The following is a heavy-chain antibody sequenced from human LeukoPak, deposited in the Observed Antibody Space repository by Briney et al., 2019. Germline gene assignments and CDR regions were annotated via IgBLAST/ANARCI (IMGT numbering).Heavy chain of an antibody. V-gene: IGHV3-23*01. J-gene: IGHJ4*02. Sequence: PGGSLRLSCAASGFTFSSYAMSWVRQAPGKGLEWVSAISGSGGSTYYADSVKGRFTISRDNSKNTLYLQMNSLRAEDTAVYYCAKDLKEHCSSTSCYGTGEWGQGTLVTVSS. CDR3: AKDLKEHCSSTSCYGTGE. D-gene: IGHD2-2*01. CDR2: ISGSGGST. CDR1: GFTFSSYA.